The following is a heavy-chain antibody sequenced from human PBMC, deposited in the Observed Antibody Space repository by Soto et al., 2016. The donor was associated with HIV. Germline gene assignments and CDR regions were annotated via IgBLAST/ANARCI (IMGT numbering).Heavy chain of an antibody. J-gene: IGHJ3*02. D-gene: IGHD6-19*01. Sequence: EVQLVESGGGLVQPGGSLRLSCAASGFTFSSYSMNWVRQAPGKGLEWVSYISSSSSTIYYADSVKGRFTISRDNAKNSLYLQMNSLRAEDTAVYYCARGTFSSGKHSDAFDIWGQGTMVTVSS. CDR2: ISSSSSTI. V-gene: IGHV3-48*01. CDR3: ARGTFSSGKHSDAFDI. CDR1: GFTFSSYS.